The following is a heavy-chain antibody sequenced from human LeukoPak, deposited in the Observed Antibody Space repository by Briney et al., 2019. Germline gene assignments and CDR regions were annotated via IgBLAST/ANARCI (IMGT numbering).Heavy chain of an antibody. J-gene: IGHJ3*02. CDR2: ISYHGSNK. CDR1: GFTFSSYG. Sequence: GGSLRLSCAASGFTFSSYGMYWVRQAPGKGLEWVAVISYHGSNKYYADSVKGRFTISRDNSKNTLYLQMNSLRGEDTAVYYCARVRGWTATGAFDIWGQGTMVTVSS. V-gene: IGHV3-30*03. CDR3: ARVRGWTATGAFDI. D-gene: IGHD1-26*01.